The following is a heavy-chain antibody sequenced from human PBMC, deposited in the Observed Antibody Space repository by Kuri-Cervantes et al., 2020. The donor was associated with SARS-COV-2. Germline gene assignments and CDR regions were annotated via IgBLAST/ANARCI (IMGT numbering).Heavy chain of an antibody. CDR3: ARGYHDSSGYWYYFDY. J-gene: IGHJ4*02. V-gene: IGHV3-21*01. CDR1: RFVFGEYD. Sequence: GESLKISCPASRFVFGEYDIYWGRQVPGKGLEWVSGIGPSNTYIYYADSVKGRFIISRDNAKNSLYLQMNSLRAGDTAVYYCARGYHDSSGYWYYFDYWGQGTLVTVSS. CDR2: IGPSNTYI. D-gene: IGHD3-22*01.